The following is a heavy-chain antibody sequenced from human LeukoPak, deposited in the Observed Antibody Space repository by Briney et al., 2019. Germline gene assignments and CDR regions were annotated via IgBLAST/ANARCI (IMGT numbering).Heavy chain of an antibody. CDR2: ISAYNGNT. D-gene: IGHD3-22*01. Sequence: GASVKVSCKASGYTFTSYGISWVRQAPGQGLEWMGWISAYNGNTNYAQKVQGRVTMTTDTSTSTAYMELRSLRSDDTAVYYCAGEGTYYYDSSGSNFDYWGQGTLVTVSS. CDR3: AGEGTYYYDSSGSNFDY. CDR1: GYTFTSYG. J-gene: IGHJ4*02. V-gene: IGHV1-18*01.